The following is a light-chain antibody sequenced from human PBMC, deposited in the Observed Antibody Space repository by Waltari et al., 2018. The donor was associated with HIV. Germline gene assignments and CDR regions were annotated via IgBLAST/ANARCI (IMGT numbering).Light chain of an antibody. Sequence: QSLLPHPPSSSATSGPSVTLTCSGSSPNNESNYVYWYPQLPATALKLLIYRNNQRPSGVPDRFSGSKSGTSASLAISGLRSEDEADYYCAAWDDSLSGRYVFGTGTKVTVL. CDR3: AAWDDSLSGRYV. CDR2: RNN. V-gene: IGLV1-47*01. CDR1: SPNNESNY. J-gene: IGLJ1*01.